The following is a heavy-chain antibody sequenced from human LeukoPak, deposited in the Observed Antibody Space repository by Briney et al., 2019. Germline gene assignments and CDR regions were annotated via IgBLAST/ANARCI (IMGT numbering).Heavy chain of an antibody. V-gene: IGHV3-7*01. CDR3: TRASLTATTDS. D-gene: IGHD4-11*01. CDR1: GFTFSSYW. Sequence: GGSLRLSCAASGFTFSSYWMTWVRQAPGKGLEWVANIKQDGSEKYYVDSVKGRFTMSRDNGKNSLYLQMNSLRVEDTAVYYCTRASLTATTDSWGQGTLVTVSS. J-gene: IGHJ4*02. CDR2: IKQDGSEK.